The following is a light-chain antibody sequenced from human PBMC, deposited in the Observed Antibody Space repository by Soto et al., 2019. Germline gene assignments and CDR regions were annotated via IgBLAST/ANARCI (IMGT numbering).Light chain of an antibody. CDR3: QQYVISVT. J-gene: IGKJ5*01. V-gene: IGKV1-39*01. Sequence: DIQMTQSPSSLSASVGDRVTITCRASENIRTYLNWYQQQPGKAPKLLMFAASTLQSGIPSRFSGSGSGTDFTLTISRLEPQDSAMYYCQQYVISVTFGQGTRLEIK. CDR1: ENIRTY. CDR2: AAS.